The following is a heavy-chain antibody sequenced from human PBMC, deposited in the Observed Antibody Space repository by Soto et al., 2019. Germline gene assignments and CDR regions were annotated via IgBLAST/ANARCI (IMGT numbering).Heavy chain of an antibody. Sequence: ETLSLTCAVYGGSFSGYYCTWIRQPPGKGLEWIGEIDQSGNTNYNPSLKSRTSISVDTSNNLFSLKLTSVTAADTAVYFCSRGRDRYKMGNYWGQGTLVTVSS. J-gene: IGHJ4*02. CDR1: GGSFSGYY. CDR2: IDQSGNT. V-gene: IGHV4-34*01. CDR3: SRGRDRYKMGNY. D-gene: IGHD3-16*02.